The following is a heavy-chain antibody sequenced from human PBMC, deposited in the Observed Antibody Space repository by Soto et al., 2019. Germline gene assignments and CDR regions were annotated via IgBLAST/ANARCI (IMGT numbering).Heavy chain of an antibody. CDR1: GGTFSSYA. CDR3: ARGTTVYSYGDGACDY. Sequence: ASVKVSCKASGGTFSSYAISWVRQAPGQGLEWMGGIIPIFGTANYAQKFQGRVTITADESTSTAYMELSSLRSEDTAVYYCARGTTVYSYGDGACDYWGQGTLVTVSS. V-gene: IGHV1-69*13. D-gene: IGHD5-18*01. CDR2: IIPIFGTA. J-gene: IGHJ4*02.